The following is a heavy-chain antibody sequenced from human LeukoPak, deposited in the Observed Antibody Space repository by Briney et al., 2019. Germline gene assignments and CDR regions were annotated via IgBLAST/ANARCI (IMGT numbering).Heavy chain of an antibody. CDR1: GYNFNGYY. Sequence: ASVKVSCKASGYNFNGYYIHWVRQAHGQGLEWMGWFNPGSGATNYAQKFQGRVTMTRDTSVSTAYMELSSLTSDDTAVFYCARDYYDSSGLYYFDYWGQGTLVTVSS. CDR2: FNPGSGAT. J-gene: IGHJ4*02. D-gene: IGHD3-22*01. CDR3: ARDYYDSSGLYYFDY. V-gene: IGHV1-2*02.